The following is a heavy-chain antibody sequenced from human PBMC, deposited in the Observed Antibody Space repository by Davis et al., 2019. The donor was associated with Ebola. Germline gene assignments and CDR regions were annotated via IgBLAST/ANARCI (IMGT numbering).Heavy chain of an antibody. CDR1: GFTFSSYG. J-gene: IGHJ4*02. CDR3: ARAGAMTTVTTF. CDR2: ISFDGYNK. Sequence: GGSLRLSCAASGFTFSSYGMHWVRQAPGKGLEWVTVISFDGYNKYYADSVKGRFTISRDNAKNSLYLQMNSLRAEDTAVYYCARAGAMTTVTTFWGQGTLVTVSS. D-gene: IGHD4-17*01. V-gene: IGHV3-30*03.